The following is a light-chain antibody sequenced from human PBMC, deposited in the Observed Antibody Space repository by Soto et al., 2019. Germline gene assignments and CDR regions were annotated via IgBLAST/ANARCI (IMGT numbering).Light chain of an antibody. CDR2: GAS. J-gene: IGKJ1*01. Sequence: EIVMTHSPAALSVSPGERAPLSCRARQSVSSNLAWYQQKPGQAPRLLIYGASTRATGIPARFSGSGSGTEFTLTISSLQSEDFAVYYCQQHNNWPPVTFGQGTKVDIK. CDR1: QSVSSN. CDR3: QQHNNWPPVT. V-gene: IGKV3-15*01.